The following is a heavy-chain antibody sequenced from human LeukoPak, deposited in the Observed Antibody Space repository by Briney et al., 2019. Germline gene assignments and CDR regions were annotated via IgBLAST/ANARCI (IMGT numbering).Heavy chain of an antibody. D-gene: IGHD4-17*01. Sequence: SETLSLTCTVSGGSFSSHYWSWIRQPPGKGLEWIGYISYIGSTNYNPSLKSRVTISVDTSKNQFSLKLNSVTAADTAVYYCARDPTTVTKGFDVWGQGTMVTVSS. CDR1: GGSFSSHY. J-gene: IGHJ3*01. CDR3: ARDPTTVTKGFDV. CDR2: ISYIGST. V-gene: IGHV4-59*11.